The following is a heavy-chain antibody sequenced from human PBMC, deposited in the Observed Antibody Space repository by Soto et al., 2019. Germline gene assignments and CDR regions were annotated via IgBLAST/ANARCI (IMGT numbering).Heavy chain of an antibody. CDR2: IYYSGST. V-gene: IGHV4-39*01. D-gene: IGHD3-3*01. CDR3: ARQRGGSITIFGVAPGVGMDV. J-gene: IGHJ6*02. CDR1: GGSISSSSYY. Sequence: SETLSLTCTVSGGSISSSSYYWGWIRQPPGKGLEWIGSIYYSGSTYYNPSLKSRVTISVDTSKNQFSLKLSSVTAADTAVYYCARQRGGSITIFGVAPGVGMDVWGQGTTVTVSS.